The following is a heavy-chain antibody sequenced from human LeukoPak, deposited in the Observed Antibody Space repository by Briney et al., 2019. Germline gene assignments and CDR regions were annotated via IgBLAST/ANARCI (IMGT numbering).Heavy chain of an antibody. J-gene: IGHJ4*02. CDR1: GGTFSSYP. CDR2: IIPIFGTP. V-gene: IGHV1-69*06. CDR3: AKDEGRSDRYGSGSYPPY. D-gene: IGHD3-10*01. Sequence: SVKVSCKASGGTFSSYPISWVRQAPGQGLEWMGGIIPIFGTPNYAQKFQGRVTITADKSTSTAYMELSSLRSEDTAVYYCAKDEGRSDRYGSGSYPPYWGQGTLVTVSS.